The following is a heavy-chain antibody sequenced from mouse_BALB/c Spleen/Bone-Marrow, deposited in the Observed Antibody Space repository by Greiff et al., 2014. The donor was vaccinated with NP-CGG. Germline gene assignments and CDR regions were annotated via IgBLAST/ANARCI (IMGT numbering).Heavy chain of an antibody. J-gene: IGHJ4*01. V-gene: IGHV5-6*02. CDR2: INSGGVNT. CDR1: GFTFSSYG. D-gene: IGHD4-1*01. Sequence: EVKLLESGGDLVKPGGSLKLSCAASGFTFSSYGMSWVRQTPDKRLEWVATINSGGVNTYYIDSVKGRFTISRDNAKNTLYLQMSGLKSEDTAMYHCARRGNWDGRAAMDYWGQGTSVTVSS. CDR3: ARRGNWDGRAAMDY.